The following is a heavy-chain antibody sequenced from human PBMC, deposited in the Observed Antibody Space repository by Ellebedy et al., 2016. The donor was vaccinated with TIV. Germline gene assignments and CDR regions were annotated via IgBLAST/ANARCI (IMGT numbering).Heavy chain of an antibody. Sequence: GESLKISCAASGFTFSSYGMHWVRQAPGKGLECVAVIVYDGTNKYYADSVKGRFTISRDNSKNRLYLQMNSLSAEDTAVYYCAKDRNYDSSGSLEYWGQGTLVTVSS. D-gene: IGHD3-22*01. CDR2: IVYDGTNK. CDR3: AKDRNYDSSGSLEY. J-gene: IGHJ4*02. CDR1: GFTFSSYG. V-gene: IGHV3-30*18.